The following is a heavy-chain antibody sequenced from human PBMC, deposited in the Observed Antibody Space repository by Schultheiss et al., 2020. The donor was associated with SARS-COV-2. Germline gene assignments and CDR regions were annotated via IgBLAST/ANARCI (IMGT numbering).Heavy chain of an antibody. V-gene: IGHV1-2*06. CDR1: GYTFTGYY. J-gene: IGHJ4*02. Sequence: VSCKASGYTFTGYYMHWVRQAPGQGLEWMGRINPNSGGTNYAQKFQGRVTMTRDTSISTAYMELSRLRSDDTAVYYCARGPLGIAAAGTSHYWGQGTLVTVSS. CDR2: INPNSGGT. D-gene: IGHD6-13*01. CDR3: ARGPLGIAAAGTSHY.